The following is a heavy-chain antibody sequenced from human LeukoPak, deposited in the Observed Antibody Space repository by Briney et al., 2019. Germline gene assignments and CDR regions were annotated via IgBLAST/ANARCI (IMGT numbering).Heavy chain of an antibody. D-gene: IGHD1-1*01. J-gene: IGHJ3*02. CDR2: INPNSGGT. CDR3: ASPTPWNHDVFSI. V-gene: IGHV1-2*02. CDR1: GYTFTNNA. Sequence: GASVKVSCKTSGYTFTNNAINWVRQAPGQGLEWMGRINPNSGGTKYAQKFQGRVTMTRDTSISTAYMDLTRLTSDDTAVYYCASPTPWNHDVFSIWGQGTMVTVSS.